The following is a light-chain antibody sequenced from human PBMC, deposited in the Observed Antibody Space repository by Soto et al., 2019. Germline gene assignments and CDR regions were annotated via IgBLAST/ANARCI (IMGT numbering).Light chain of an antibody. J-gene: IGKJ1*01. CDR1: QSVSSN. CDR2: DAS. Sequence: EIVMTQSPATLSVSPGERATLSCRASQSVSSNLAWYQQRPGQAPRLLIYDASTRATGNPARFSGSGSGTVFTITISSLQSEDFAVYYCQQYNNWPRTFGQGTKVEIK. V-gene: IGKV3-15*01. CDR3: QQYNNWPRT.